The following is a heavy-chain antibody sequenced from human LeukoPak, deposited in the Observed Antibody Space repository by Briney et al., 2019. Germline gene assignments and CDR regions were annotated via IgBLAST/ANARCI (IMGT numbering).Heavy chain of an antibody. J-gene: IGHJ4*02. D-gene: IGHD3-10*01. CDR1: GFTLRSYW. CDR2: INSDGSRI. Sequence: PGGSLRLSCAASGFTLRSYWMHWVRQAPGKGLVWVSRINSDGSRISYADSVKGRFTISRDNAKNTLYLQMNSLRAEDTAVYYCARRGYGSGSYKDYWGQGTLVTASS. CDR3: ARRGYGSGSYKDY. V-gene: IGHV3-74*01.